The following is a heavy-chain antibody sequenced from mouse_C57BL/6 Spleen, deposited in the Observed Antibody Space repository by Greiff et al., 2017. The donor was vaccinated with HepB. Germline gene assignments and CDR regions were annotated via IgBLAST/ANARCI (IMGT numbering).Heavy chain of an antibody. Sequence: QVQLKESGAELVRPGTSVKVSCKASGYAFTNYLIEWVKQRPGQGLEWIGVINPGSGGTNYNEKFKGKATLTADKSSSTAYMQLSSLTSEDSAVYFCARSGTGDYWGQGTTLTVSS. V-gene: IGHV1-54*01. J-gene: IGHJ2*01. CDR2: INPGSGGT. CDR3: ARSGTGDY. CDR1: GYAFTNYL. D-gene: IGHD4-1*01.